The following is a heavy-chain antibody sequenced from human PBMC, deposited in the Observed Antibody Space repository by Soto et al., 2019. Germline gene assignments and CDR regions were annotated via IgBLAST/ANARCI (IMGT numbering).Heavy chain of an antibody. CDR1: GFTFSSYS. CDR3: ARVVVRGVISHYYYMDV. Sequence: EVQLVESGGGLVKPGGSLRLSCAASGFTFSSYSMNWVRQAPGKGLEWVSSISSSSSYIYYADSVKGRFTISRDNAKNSLYLQMNSLRAEDTAVYDCARVVVRGVISHYYYMDVWGKGTTVTVSS. D-gene: IGHD3-10*01. CDR2: ISSSSSYI. J-gene: IGHJ6*03. V-gene: IGHV3-21*01.